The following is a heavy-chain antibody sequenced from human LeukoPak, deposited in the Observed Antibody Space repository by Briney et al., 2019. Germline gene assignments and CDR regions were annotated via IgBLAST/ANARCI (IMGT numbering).Heavy chain of an antibody. V-gene: IGHV4-59*08. CDR3: ARAYDSSGNYYYYYGLDV. J-gene: IGHJ6*02. Sequence: SETLSLTCTVSGGSISTYYWCWIRQPPGKGLEWIGYVYYSGSTYYNPSLKSRVTISVDTSKNQFSLKLSSVTAADTAVYYCARAYDSSGNYYYYYGLDVWGQGTTVTVSS. CDR1: GGSISTYY. D-gene: IGHD3-22*01. CDR2: VYYSGST.